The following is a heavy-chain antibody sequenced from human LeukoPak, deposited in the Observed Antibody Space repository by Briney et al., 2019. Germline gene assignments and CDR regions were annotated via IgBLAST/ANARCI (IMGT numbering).Heavy chain of an antibody. CDR2: ISYSSSNI. Sequence: PGGSLRLSCAASGFTFSNYSMNWVRQAPGKGLEWVSYISYSSSNIYYADSVKGRFTISRDNAKNSLYLQMNSLRAEDTAVYYCARMAAAGYFDYWGQGTLVTVSS. J-gene: IGHJ4*02. CDR3: ARMAAAGYFDY. V-gene: IGHV3-48*01. D-gene: IGHD6-13*01. CDR1: GFTFSNYS.